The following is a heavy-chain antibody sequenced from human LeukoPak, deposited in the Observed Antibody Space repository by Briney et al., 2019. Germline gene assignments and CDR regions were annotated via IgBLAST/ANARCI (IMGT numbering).Heavy chain of an antibody. CDR2: ISGSGGCT. D-gene: IGHD3-3*01. V-gene: IGHV3-23*01. J-gene: IGHJ5*02. CDR3: AKGHSSIFGVVIIPNWFEP. Sequence: GGSLRLSCAASGFTFSSYSMSWVRQAPGKGLEWVSAISGSGGCTYYADSVKGRFTISRDNSKNTLYLQMNSLRAEDTAVYYCAKGHSSIFGVVIIPNWFEPWGQGTLVTVSS. CDR1: GFTFSSYS.